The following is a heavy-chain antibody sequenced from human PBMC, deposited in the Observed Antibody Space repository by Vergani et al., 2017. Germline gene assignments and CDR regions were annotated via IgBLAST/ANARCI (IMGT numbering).Heavy chain of an antibody. CDR1: GFSLSTSGMC. V-gene: IGHV2-70*15. Sequence: QVTLRESGPALVKPTQTLTLTCPFSGFSLSTSGMCVSWIRQPPGKALEWLARIDWDDDKYYSTSLKTRLTISKDTSKNQVVLTMTNMDPVDTATYYCARSVPSSGYYFHLDYWGQGTLVTVAS. CDR2: IDWDDDK. CDR3: ARSVPSSGYYFHLDY. J-gene: IGHJ4*02. D-gene: IGHD3-22*01.